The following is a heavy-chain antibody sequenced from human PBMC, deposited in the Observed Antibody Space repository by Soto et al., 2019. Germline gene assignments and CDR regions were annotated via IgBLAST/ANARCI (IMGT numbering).Heavy chain of an antibody. CDR3: ARRVTGGGEKFDP. CDR1: GDSISSNSHY. J-gene: IGHJ5*02. CDR2: IYYDGNT. V-gene: IGHV4-39*01. Sequence: PSETLSLTCTVSGDSISSNSHYWGWIRQPPGKGLESIANIYYDGNTYCNPSLKSRVTISLDTSKNQFSLKLNSVTAADTAVYYGARRVTGGGEKFDPWRLGTLVTFSS. D-gene: IGHD7-27*01.